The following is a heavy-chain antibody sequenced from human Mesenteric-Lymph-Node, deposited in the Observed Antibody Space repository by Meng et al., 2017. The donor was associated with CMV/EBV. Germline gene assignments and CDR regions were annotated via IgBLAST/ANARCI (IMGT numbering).Heavy chain of an antibody. CDR2: INGNGGST. Sequence: GEPLKISCAASGLKFSNYGMHWVRQAPGKGLDYVSIINGNGGSTYYADSVKGRFTISRDNSKNTLYLQMDSLGPEDTAVHFCAISPYSRSGEDYFYFYNMDVWGLGTTVTVSS. CDR3: AISPYSRSGEDYFYFYNMDV. J-gene: IGHJ6*02. V-gene: IGHV3-64*02. CDR1: GLKFSNYG. D-gene: IGHD6-6*01.